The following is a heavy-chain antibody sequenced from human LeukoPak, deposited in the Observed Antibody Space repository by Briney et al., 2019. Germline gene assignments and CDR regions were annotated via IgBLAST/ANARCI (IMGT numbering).Heavy chain of an antibody. J-gene: IGHJ4*02. D-gene: IGHD3-22*01. CDR3: AKDQPPVSSYYDRSGMG. CDR2: ISASGGST. CDR1: GFTFSSYG. Sequence: TGGSLRLSCAASGFTFSSYGMSWVRQAPGKGLEWVSAISASGGSTYYADSVKGRFTISRDNSKNTLYLQMNSLRVEDTAVYYCAKDQPPVSSYYDRSGMGWGQGTLVTVSS. V-gene: IGHV3-23*01.